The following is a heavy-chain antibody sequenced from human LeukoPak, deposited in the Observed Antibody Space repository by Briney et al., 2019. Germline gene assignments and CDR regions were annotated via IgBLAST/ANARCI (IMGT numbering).Heavy chain of an antibody. J-gene: IGHJ2*01. CDR2: IYYSGST. CDR3: ARGGSTGIYWYFDL. D-gene: IGHD3-10*01. Sequence: SETLSLTCTVSGGSISSSSYYWGWVRQPPGKGLEWIGSIYYSGSTYYNPSLKSRVTISVDRSKNQFSLKLSSVTAADTAVYYCARGGSTGIYWYFDLWGRGTLVTVSS. CDR1: GGSISSSSYY. V-gene: IGHV4-39*07.